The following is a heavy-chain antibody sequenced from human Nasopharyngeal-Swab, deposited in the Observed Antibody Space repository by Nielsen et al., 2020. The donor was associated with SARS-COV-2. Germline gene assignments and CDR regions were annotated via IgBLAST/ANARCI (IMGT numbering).Heavy chain of an antibody. CDR1: GDSISNYY. Sequence: SETLSLTCTVSGDSISNYYWSWIRQPPGKGLEWIAYIYYTGGINYIPSLKSRATISMDMSKNQFSLKLSSVTAADTAVYYCASHGITMLMSDVAFDIWGPGTVVTVSS. CDR3: ASHGITMLMSDVAFDI. V-gene: IGHV4-59*08. J-gene: IGHJ3*02. CDR2: IYYTGGI. D-gene: IGHD3-10*02.